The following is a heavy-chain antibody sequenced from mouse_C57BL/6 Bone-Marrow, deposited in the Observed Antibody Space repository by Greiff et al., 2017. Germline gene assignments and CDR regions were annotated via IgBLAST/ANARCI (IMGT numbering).Heavy chain of an antibody. Sequence: VQLQQSGPELVKPGASVKIPCKASGYTFTDYNMDWVKQSHGKSLEWIGDINPNNGGTIYNQKFKGKATLTVDKSSSPAYIELRSLTSADTALYYNATGGFDYWGKGTTLTVSS. CDR1: GYTFTDYN. J-gene: IGHJ2*01. V-gene: IGHV1-18*01. CDR3: ATGGFDY. CDR2: INPNNGGT.